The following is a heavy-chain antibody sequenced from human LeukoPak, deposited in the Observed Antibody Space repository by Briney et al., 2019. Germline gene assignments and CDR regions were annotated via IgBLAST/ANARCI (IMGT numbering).Heavy chain of an antibody. CDR1: GDSVSSNRAA. CDR2: TYYRSKWYN. V-gene: IGHV6-1*01. Sequence: SQTLPLTCALSGDSVSSNRAAWNSIRQSPSRGLEWLGRTYYRSKWYNDYAVSVKSRITINPDTSKNQFSLQLNSVTPEDTAVYYCARAISRIAAAGTFDYWGQGTLVTVSS. J-gene: IGHJ4*02. D-gene: IGHD6-13*01. CDR3: ARAISRIAAAGTFDY.